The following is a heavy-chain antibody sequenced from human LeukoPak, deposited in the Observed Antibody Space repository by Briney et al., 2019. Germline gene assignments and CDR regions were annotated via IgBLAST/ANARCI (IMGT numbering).Heavy chain of an antibody. D-gene: IGHD3-10*01. Sequence: GGSLRLSCAASGFTFRSYEMNWVRQAPGKGLEWVSYISSSDSSTHYADSVKGRFTISRDNAKNSLYLQMNSLRAEDTAVYYCAREPLPVRGVAPYCYYYGMDVWGQGTTVTVSS. J-gene: IGHJ6*02. CDR2: ISSSDSST. CDR3: AREPLPVRGVAPYCYYYGMDV. CDR1: GFTFRSYE. V-gene: IGHV3-48*03.